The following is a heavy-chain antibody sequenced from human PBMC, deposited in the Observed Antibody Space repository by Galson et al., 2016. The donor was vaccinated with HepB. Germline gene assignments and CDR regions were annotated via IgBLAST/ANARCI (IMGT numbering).Heavy chain of an antibody. D-gene: IGHD4-17*01. CDR3: ARSTYYGDYVYFDY. CDR2: IDWDDDK. CDR1: GFSLTTSGMR. V-gene: IGHV2-70*04. J-gene: IGHJ4*02. Sequence: HALVKPTQTLTLTCTFSGFSLTTSGMRVNWIRQPPGKALEWLARIDWDDDKFYSTSLKTWLTISKDTSKNQVVLTMTNMDPVDTATYYCARSTYYGDYVYFDYWGQGTLVTVSS.